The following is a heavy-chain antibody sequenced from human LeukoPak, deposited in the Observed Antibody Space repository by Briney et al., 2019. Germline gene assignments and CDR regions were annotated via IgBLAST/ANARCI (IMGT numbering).Heavy chain of an antibody. CDR3: ARAACSSTSCYAGYYYGMDV. D-gene: IGHD2-2*01. CDR2: IYYSGTT. J-gene: IGHJ6*02. V-gene: IGHV4-59*12. Sequence: SETLSLTCIVSGGSISSYYWSWIRQHPGEGLEWIGYIYYSGTTNYNPSLKSRVTISVDTSKNQFSLKLSSVTAADTAVYYCARAACSSTSCYAGYYYGMDVWGQGTTVTVSS. CDR1: GGSISSYY.